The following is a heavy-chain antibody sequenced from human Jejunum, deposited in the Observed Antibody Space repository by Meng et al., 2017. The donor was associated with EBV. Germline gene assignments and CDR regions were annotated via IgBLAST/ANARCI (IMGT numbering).Heavy chain of an antibody. CDR1: GYTFTNYG. CDR3: ARSYRDY. J-gene: IGHJ4*02. CDR2: IHPKSGDT. Sequence: QVQVVQAGTEVKKPGXSVKVSCKASGYTFTNYGISWVRQAPGQGLEWMGRIHPKSGDTSYAQTSQCRVTMTRDTSISTAYMELSSLRSDDTAIYYCARSYRDYWGQGTLVTVSS. D-gene: IGHD2-21*01. V-gene: IGHV1-2*06.